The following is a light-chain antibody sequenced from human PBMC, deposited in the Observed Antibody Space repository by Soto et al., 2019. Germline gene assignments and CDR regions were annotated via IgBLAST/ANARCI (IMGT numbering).Light chain of an antibody. CDR3: QQYGSSP. CDR1: QSVSNNY. Sequence: EIVLTQSPGTLSLSPGERATLSCRASQSVSNNYLAWYQQKPGQAPRLFIYGASTRATGIPDRFSGSGSGTDFTLTISRLEPEDFAVYYCQQYGSSPFGQGTRLEIK. J-gene: IGKJ5*01. CDR2: GAS. V-gene: IGKV3-20*01.